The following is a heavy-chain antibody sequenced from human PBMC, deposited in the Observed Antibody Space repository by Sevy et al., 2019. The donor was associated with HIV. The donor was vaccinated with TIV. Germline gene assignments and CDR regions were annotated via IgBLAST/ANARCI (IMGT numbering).Heavy chain of an antibody. CDR1: GYTFTRYV. CDR2: INTNTGNP. Sequence: ASVKVSCKASGYTFTRYVMNWVRQAPGQGLEWMGWINTNTGNPTYAQCFTGRFVFSLDISVSTAYLQISSLKAEDTAVYYCARGECSSSSCYYYYGMDVWGQGATVTVSS. D-gene: IGHD2-2*01. V-gene: IGHV7-4-1*02. CDR3: ARGECSSSSCYYYYGMDV. J-gene: IGHJ6*02.